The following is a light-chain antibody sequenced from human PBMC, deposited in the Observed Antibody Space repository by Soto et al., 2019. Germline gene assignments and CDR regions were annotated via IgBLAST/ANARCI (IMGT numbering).Light chain of an antibody. Sequence: QSVLTQPASVSGSLGQSITLSCTGSSTDIGYYTYVSWYQQHPGSAPRLVIYEGNKRPSGVSDRFSASKSGSTASLTISGLRAEDEADYYCSSYAGSDNFIVFGGGTKLTVL. J-gene: IGLJ3*02. V-gene: IGLV2-14*01. CDR2: EGN. CDR1: STDIGYYTY. CDR3: SSYAGSDNFIV.